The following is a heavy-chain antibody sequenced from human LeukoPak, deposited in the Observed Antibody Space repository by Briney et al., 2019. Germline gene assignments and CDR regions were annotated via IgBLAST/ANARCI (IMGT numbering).Heavy chain of an antibody. J-gene: IGHJ4*02. CDR2: INPSGGST. CDR3: ARTGYSSGWYGNRLFDY. D-gene: IGHD6-19*01. V-gene: IGHV1-46*01. CDR1: GYTFTSYY. Sequence: ASVKVSCKASGYTFTSYYMHWVRQAPGQGLEWMGIINPSGGSTSYEQKFQGRVTMTRDTSTSTVYMELSSLRYEDTAVYYCARTGYSSGWYGNRLFDYWGQGTLVTVSS.